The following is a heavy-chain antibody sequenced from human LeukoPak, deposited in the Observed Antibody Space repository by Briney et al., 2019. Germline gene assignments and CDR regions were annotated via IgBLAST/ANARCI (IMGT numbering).Heavy chain of an antibody. V-gene: IGHV3-30*04. CDR2: ISYDGSNK. Sequence: GGSLRLSCAASGFTFSNYAIHWVRQAPGKGLEWVAVISYDGSNKYYADSVKGRFTISRDNSKNTLYLQMNNLRAEDTAVYYCAKDRHYDIKLGFDPWGQGTLVTVSS. CDR1: GFTFSNYA. D-gene: IGHD3-9*01. J-gene: IGHJ5*02. CDR3: AKDRHYDIKLGFDP.